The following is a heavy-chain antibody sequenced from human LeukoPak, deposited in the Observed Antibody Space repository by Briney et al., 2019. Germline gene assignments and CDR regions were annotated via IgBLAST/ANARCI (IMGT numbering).Heavy chain of an antibody. J-gene: IGHJ3*02. CDR3: ARWGVGWLQFSDAFDI. CDR1: GFSFSSTW. D-gene: IGHD5-24*01. Sequence: GGSLRLSCAASGFSFSSTWMHWVRQAPGEGLVWVSRINSDGTTTYADSVKGRFTISRDNSKNTVYLQMNSLRAEDTAVYYCARWGVGWLQFSDAFDIWGQGTMVTVSS. V-gene: IGHV3-74*01. CDR2: INSDGTT.